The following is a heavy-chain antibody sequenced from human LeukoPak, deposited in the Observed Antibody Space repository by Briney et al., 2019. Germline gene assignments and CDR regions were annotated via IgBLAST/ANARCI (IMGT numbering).Heavy chain of an antibody. CDR3: ANSFLRSSGSKFGH. V-gene: IGHV3-23*01. CDR2: ISGSGGST. D-gene: IGHD3-22*01. J-gene: IGHJ4*02. CDR1: GFTFSSYA. Sequence: PGGSLRLSCAASGFTFSSYAMSWVRQAPGKGLEWVSAISGSGGSTYYADSVKGRFTISRDNSKNTLYLQMNSLRAEDTAVYYCANSFLRSSGSKFGHWGQGTLVTVSS.